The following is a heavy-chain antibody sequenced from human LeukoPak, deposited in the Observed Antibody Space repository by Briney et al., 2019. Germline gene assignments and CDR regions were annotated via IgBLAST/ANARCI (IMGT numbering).Heavy chain of an antibody. CDR1: GGSISGYF. D-gene: IGHD2-8*01. CDR3: VRYRQESNGQFDY. CDR2: INTSGST. J-gene: IGHJ4*02. Sequence: SETLSLTCTVSGGSISGYFWSWIRQAAGKGLEWIGRINTSGSTNFNPSLKSRVTMSVDTSKNQFSLKLTSVTAADTALYYCVRYRQESNGQFDYWGQGTLVTVSS. V-gene: IGHV4-4*07.